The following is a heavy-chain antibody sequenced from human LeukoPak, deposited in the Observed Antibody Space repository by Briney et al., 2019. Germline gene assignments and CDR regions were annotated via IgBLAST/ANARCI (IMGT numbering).Heavy chain of an antibody. V-gene: IGHV1-2*02. CDR1: GYTFSNYG. J-gene: IGHJ4*02. CDR2: INPNSGGT. CDR3: ARPPQDTAMGVDY. D-gene: IGHD5-18*01. Sequence: ASVKVSCKASGYTFSNYGISWVRQAPGQGLEWMGWINPNSGGTNYAQKFQGRVTMTRDTSISTAYMELSRLRSDDTAVYYCARPPQDTAMGVDYWGQGTLVTVSS.